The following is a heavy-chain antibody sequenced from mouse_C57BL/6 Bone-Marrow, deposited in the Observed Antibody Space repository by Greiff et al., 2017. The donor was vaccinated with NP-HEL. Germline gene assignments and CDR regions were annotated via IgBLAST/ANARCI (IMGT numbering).Heavy chain of an antibody. CDR1: GFTFSDYY. Sequence: DVKLVESEGGLVQPGSSMKLSCTASGFTFSDYYMAWVRQVPEKGLEWVANINYDGSSTYYLDSLKSRFIISRDNAKNILYLQMSSLKSEDTATYYCARVGGYYYGSSYGWYFDVWGTGTTVTVSS. D-gene: IGHD1-1*01. CDR2: INYDGSST. J-gene: IGHJ1*03. CDR3: ARVGGYYYGSSYGWYFDV. V-gene: IGHV5-16*01.